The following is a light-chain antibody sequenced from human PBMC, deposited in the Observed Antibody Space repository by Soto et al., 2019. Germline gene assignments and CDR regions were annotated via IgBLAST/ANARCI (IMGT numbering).Light chain of an antibody. CDR1: QSIGIN. CDR3: QQSFSTPLS. Sequence: DIQMTQSPSSLSASVGVRVTITCRASQSIGINLNWYQQKPGEAPNLLIYAASSLQSGVPSRFSGSGSGTDFTLTIRGLQPEDSALYYCQQSFSTPLSFGGGTKVEIK. J-gene: IGKJ4*01. CDR2: AAS. V-gene: IGKV1-39*01.